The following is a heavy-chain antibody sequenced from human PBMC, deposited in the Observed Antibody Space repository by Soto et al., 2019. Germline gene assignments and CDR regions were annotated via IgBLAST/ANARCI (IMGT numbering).Heavy chain of an antibody. CDR3: ARAIFGVDYYYYYYMDV. Sequence: SETLSLTCAVYGGSFSCYYWSWIRQPPGKGLEWIGEINHSGSTNYNPSLKSRVTISVDTSKNQFSLKLSSVTAADTAVYYCARAIFGVDYYYYYYMDVWGKGTTVTVSS. D-gene: IGHD3-3*01. CDR2: INHSGST. J-gene: IGHJ6*03. CDR1: GGSFSCYY. V-gene: IGHV4-34*01.